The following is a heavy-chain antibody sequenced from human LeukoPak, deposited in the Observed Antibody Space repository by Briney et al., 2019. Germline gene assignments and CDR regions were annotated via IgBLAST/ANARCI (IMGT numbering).Heavy chain of an antibody. CDR3: ARRRYYDGSGYLE. J-gene: IGHJ1*01. Sequence: SETLSLTCSVSGDSVSRSDSYWDWIRQPPGRGLEWIGTIYYSGRTYYSPSLKRRVTMSVDPSNNQFSLNLRSVTAADTAVYYCARRRYYDGSGYLEWGQGTLLSVSS. CDR2: IYYSGRT. CDR1: GDSVSRSDSY. V-gene: IGHV4-39*01. D-gene: IGHD3-22*01.